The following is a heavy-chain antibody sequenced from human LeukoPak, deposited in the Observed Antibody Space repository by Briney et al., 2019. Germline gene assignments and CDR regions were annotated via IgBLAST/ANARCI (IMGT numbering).Heavy chain of an antibody. CDR1: GGSISSGDYY. V-gene: IGHV4-30-4*02. J-gene: IGHJ4*02. Sequence: PSETLSLTCTVSGGSISSGDYYWSWIRQPPGKGLEWIGYIYYSGSTYYNPSLKSRVTISVDTSKNQFSLKLSSVTAADTAVYYCAGEIGNCSGGSCSRDYWGQGTLVTVSS. D-gene: IGHD2-15*01. CDR3: AGEIGNCSGGSCSRDY. CDR2: IYYSGST.